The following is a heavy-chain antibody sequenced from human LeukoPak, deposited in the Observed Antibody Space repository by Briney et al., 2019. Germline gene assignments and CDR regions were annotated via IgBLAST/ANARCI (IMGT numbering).Heavy chain of an antibody. D-gene: IGHD5-18*01. Sequence: ASVKVSCKASGYTFTSYGISWVRQAPGQGLEWMGWISAYNGNTNYAQKLQGRVTMTTDTSTSTAYMELRSLRSDDTAVYYCATQLRSRYYYYYGMDVWGQGTTVTVSS. CDR1: GYTFTSYG. V-gene: IGHV1-18*01. J-gene: IGHJ6*02. CDR3: ATQLRSRYYYYYGMDV. CDR2: ISAYNGNT.